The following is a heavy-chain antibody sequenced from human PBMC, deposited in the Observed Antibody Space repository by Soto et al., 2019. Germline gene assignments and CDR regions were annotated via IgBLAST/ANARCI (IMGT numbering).Heavy chain of an antibody. J-gene: IGHJ5*02. V-gene: IGHV4-30-4*01. CDR1: GGSISSGDYH. CDR3: ARGETSRDNRFDP. D-gene: IGHD2-2*01. Sequence: SETLSLTCTVSGGSISSGDYHWSWIRQAPGKGLEWIGYIYHSGSTYSNPSLKSRLIMSVDTSKNQFSLKLRSVTAAGTAVYYCARGETSRDNRFDPWGRGTLVTVSS. CDR2: IYHSGST.